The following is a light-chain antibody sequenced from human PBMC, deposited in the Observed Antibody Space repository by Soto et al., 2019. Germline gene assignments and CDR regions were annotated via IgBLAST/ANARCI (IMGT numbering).Light chain of an antibody. Sequence: QSVLTQPPSASGSPGQSVAISCTGTSSDVGGYNYVSWYQLHPGKAPKLMIYEVNLRPSGVPDRFSGSKSGNTASLTVSGLQADYEADYYCSSYAANTNHVFGPVTEVTV. CDR3: SSYAANTNHV. CDR2: EVN. J-gene: IGLJ1*01. CDR1: SSDVGGYNY. V-gene: IGLV2-8*01.